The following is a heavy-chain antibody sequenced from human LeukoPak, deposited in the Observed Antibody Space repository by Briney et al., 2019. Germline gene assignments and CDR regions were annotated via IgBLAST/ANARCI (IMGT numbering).Heavy chain of an antibody. Sequence: GGSLRLSCATSGFTFSSYVMHWVRQVPGRGLEWVSSITWNSESIGYADSVKGRFTVSRDNAKNSLYLQMNSLRTEDTGLYFCAKDHNSGWYFFDNWGQGTLVTVSS. D-gene: IGHD6-19*01. CDR3: AKDHNSGWYFFDN. J-gene: IGHJ4*02. V-gene: IGHV3-9*01. CDR2: ITWNSESI. CDR1: GFTFSSYV.